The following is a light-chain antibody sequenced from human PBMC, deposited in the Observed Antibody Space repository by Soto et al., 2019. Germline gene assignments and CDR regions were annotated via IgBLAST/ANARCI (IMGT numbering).Light chain of an antibody. CDR2: GAS. Sequence: EIVMTQSPATLSVSPGERATLSCRASQSVSSNLAWHQQKPGQAPRLLIYGASTRATGIPARFSGSGSGTEFTLTISSLQSEDFAVYYCQQNKNWPRTFGQGTKVEIK. V-gene: IGKV3-15*01. CDR1: QSVSSN. CDR3: QQNKNWPRT. J-gene: IGKJ1*01.